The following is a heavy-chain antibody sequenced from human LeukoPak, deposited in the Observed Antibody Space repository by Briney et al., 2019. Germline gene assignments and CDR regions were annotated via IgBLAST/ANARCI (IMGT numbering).Heavy chain of an antibody. CDR1: GFTFNNYW. D-gene: IGHD2-15*01. Sequence: PGGSLRLSRAASGFTFNNYWIHWVRQIPGKGLEWVSRISTDGSSTAYADSAKGRFTVSRDNPKNTLYLQMHSVTAEDTAVYYCARANFYCSGRKCYVKYHHYYYLDVWGKGTTVIVSS. J-gene: IGHJ6*03. CDR2: ISTDGSST. CDR3: ARANFYCSGRKCYVKYHHYYYLDV. V-gene: IGHV3-74*03.